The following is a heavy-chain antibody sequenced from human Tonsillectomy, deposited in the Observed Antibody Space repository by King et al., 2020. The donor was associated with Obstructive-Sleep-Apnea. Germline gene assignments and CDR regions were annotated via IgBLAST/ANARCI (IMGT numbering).Heavy chain of an antibody. CDR2: ISWNSGTI. Sequence: LVQSGGGLVQPGRSLRLSCAVSGFSFDDYAMHWVRQAPGKGLEWVSGISWNSGTIGYVDSVKGRFTISRDNAKNSPYLQMNSLRAEDTALYYCVKGDYGSGQSGGDVWGQGTTVTVSS. CDR1: GFSFDDYA. J-gene: IGHJ6*02. CDR3: VKGDYGSGQSGGDV. D-gene: IGHD3-10*01. V-gene: IGHV3-9*01.